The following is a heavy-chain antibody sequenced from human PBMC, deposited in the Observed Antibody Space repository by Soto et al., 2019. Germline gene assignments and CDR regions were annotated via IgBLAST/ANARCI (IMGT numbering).Heavy chain of an antibody. D-gene: IGHD3-10*01. CDR3: ARRLASGSPYFDY. V-gene: IGHV4-39*01. CDR1: GGSVYSTSYY. Sequence: SETLSLTCSVSGGSVYSTSYYWGWIRQPPGKGLEWVGHIFYGGSTYYNPSLESRVAISVDTSKNQVSLRLTSVTAADTAVYYCARRLASGSPYFDYWGQGTRVTAPQ. CDR2: IFYGGST. J-gene: IGHJ4*02.